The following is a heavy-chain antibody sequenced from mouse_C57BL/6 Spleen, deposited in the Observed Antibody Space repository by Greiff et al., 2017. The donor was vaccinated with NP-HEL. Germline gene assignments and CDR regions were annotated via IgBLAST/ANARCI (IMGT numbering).Heavy chain of an antibody. CDR1: GYTFTSYW. J-gene: IGHJ4*01. CDR3: AGGYYGSRGYYYAMDY. D-gene: IGHD1-1*01. CDR2: INPSSGYT. V-gene: IGHV1-7*01. Sequence: QAQLQQSGAELAKPGASVKLSCKASGYTFTSYWMHWVKQRPGQGLEWIGYINPSSGYTKYNQKFKDKATLTADKSSSTAYMQLSSLTYEDSAVYYCAGGYYGSRGYYYAMDYWGQGTSVTVSS.